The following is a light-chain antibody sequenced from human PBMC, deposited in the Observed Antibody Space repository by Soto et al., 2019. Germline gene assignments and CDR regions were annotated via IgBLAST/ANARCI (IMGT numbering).Light chain of an antibody. Sequence: IVMTQSPSTLSVSPGERDTLSCRASQSISNNLAWYQQKPGQAPRLLIYGASTRATGIPARFSGSGSGTEFTLTISSLQSEDFAVYSCQHYNDLPLTFGGGTKVDIK. J-gene: IGKJ4*01. CDR2: GAS. CDR1: QSISNN. V-gene: IGKV3-15*01. CDR3: QHYNDLPLT.